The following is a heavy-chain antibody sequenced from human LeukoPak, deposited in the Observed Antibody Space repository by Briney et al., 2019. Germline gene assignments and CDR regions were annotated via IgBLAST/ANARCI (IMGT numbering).Heavy chain of an antibody. Sequence: VKPSETLSLTCTVSGDSVSSYYWSWIRQPPGKGLEWIGYIYYSGSTNYNPSLKSRVTISGDTSKNQFSLKLSSVTAADTAVYYCARHLGHPDYYGSGSYYNPGVTAHRDAFDIWGQGTMVTVSS. CDR2: IYYSGST. D-gene: IGHD3-10*01. V-gene: IGHV4-59*08. CDR1: GDSVSSYY. J-gene: IGHJ3*02. CDR3: ARHLGHPDYYGSGSYYNPGVTAHRDAFDI.